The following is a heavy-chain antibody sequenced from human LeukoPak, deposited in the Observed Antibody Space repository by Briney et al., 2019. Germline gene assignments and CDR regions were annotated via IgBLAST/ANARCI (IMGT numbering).Heavy chain of an antibody. Sequence: ASGKVSSTASGYTFTSYGISWVRQAPGQGLERMGWISAYNGNTNYAQKLQGRVTVTTDTSTSTAYMELRSLRSDDTAVYYCARDPGGVIPTEIYYFDYWGQGTLVTVSS. CDR2: ISAYNGNT. V-gene: IGHV1-18*01. J-gene: IGHJ4*02. D-gene: IGHD3-16*01. CDR3: ARDPGGVIPTEIYYFDY. CDR1: GYTFTSYG.